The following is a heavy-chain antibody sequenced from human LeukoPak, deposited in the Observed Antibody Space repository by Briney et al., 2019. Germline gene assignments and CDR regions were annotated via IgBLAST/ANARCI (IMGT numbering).Heavy chain of an antibody. Sequence: GGSLRLSCAASGFIFNHHAMHWVRQAAGKGLEWVAVIWSDKSNRFYADFVRGRFTISRDDSRKTVYLQMERMTAEDTAIYYCAKDAQRGFDYSNSLEYWGQGALVTV. D-gene: IGHD4-11*01. CDR2: IWSDKSNR. J-gene: IGHJ4*02. CDR1: GFIFNHHA. V-gene: IGHV3-33*06. CDR3: AKDAQRGFDYSNSLEY.